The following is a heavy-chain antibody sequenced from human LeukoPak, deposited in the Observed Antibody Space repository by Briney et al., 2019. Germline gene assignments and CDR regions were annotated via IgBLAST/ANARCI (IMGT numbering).Heavy chain of an antibody. Sequence: ASVKLSCKASVYTFSSYDFNWVPQATGQGLEWMVWMKPHNGEPRYAQNLQGRLTLTSNSSISTVYMQLSSLRSEDTAVYYCARAVRSAGGWFDPWGQGTLVTVSS. CDR2: MKPHNGEP. J-gene: IGHJ5*02. CDR3: ARAVRSAGGWFDP. V-gene: IGHV1-8*01. D-gene: IGHD3-3*01. CDR1: VYTFSSYD.